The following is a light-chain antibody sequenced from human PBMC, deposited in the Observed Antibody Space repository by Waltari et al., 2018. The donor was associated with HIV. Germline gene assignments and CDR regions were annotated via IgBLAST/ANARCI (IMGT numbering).Light chain of an antibody. CDR2: GAS. J-gene: IGKJ1*01. V-gene: IGKV3-20*01. Sequence: IVLTQSPGTLSLSPGERGTLSCRASQTLTSNSLAWYQQKVGQAPRLLIFGASSRATGIPDRFSGSGSGADFTLTISRLQPEDFAVYYCHQYDSLPGTFGQGTRVEIK. CDR1: QTLTSNS. CDR3: HQYDSLPGT.